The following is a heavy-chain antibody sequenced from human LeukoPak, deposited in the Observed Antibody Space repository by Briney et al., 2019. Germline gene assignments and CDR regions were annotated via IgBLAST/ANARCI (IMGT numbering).Heavy chain of an antibody. J-gene: IGHJ3*02. D-gene: IGHD5-18*01. Sequence: SETLSLTCTVSGGSISSSSYYWGWIRQPPGKGLEWIGSIYYSGSTYYNPSLKSRVTISVDTSKNQFSLKLSSVTAADTAVYYCARGPGGYMYPDAFDIWGQGTMVTVSS. CDR1: GGSISSSSYY. CDR3: ARGPGGYMYPDAFDI. V-gene: IGHV4-39*07. CDR2: IYYSGST.